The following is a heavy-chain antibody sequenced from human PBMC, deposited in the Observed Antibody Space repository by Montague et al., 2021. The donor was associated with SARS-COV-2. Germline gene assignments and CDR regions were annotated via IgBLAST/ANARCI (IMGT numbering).Heavy chain of an antibody. CDR2: IYYTGST. CDR1: NASITTSNW. CDR3: ARDNYGDWGYYGLDV. D-gene: IGHD4-17*01. Sequence: SETLSLTCTVSNASITTSNWWTWVRQAPGKGLEWLGYIYYTGSTKYSPSLKSRVTISMDTSRDQLSLRLKSVTAADTAVYYCARDNYGDWGYYGLDVWGQGTTVIVSS. J-gene: IGHJ6*02. V-gene: IGHV4-59*01.